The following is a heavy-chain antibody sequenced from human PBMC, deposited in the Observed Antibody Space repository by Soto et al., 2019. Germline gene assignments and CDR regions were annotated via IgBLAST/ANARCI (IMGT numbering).Heavy chain of an antibody. V-gene: IGHV1-69*02. D-gene: IGHD3-9*01. CDR3: ARGTYYYILTPPGFDP. CDR1: GGTFSIYT. Sequence: ASLKVSCKASGGTFSIYTISWVRRAPGQGLEWMGRIIPILGIANYAQKFQGRVTITADKSTSTAYMELSSLRSEDTAVYYCARGTYYYILTPPGFDPWGQGTLVTVSS. J-gene: IGHJ5*02. CDR2: IIPILGIA.